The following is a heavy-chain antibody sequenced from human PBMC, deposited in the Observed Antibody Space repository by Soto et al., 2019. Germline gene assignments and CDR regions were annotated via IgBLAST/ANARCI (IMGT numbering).Heavy chain of an antibody. V-gene: IGHV4-31*03. CDR1: GGSISSGGYY. D-gene: IGHD2-2*01. J-gene: IGHJ6*02. CDR2: IYYSGST. Sequence: PSETLSLTCTVSGGSISSGGYYWSWIRQHPGKGLEWIGYIYYSGSTYYNPSLKSRVTISVDTSKNQFSLKLSSVTAADTAVYYCARDAHCSSTSCYGDGMDVWGQGTTVTVS. CDR3: ARDAHCSSTSCYGDGMDV.